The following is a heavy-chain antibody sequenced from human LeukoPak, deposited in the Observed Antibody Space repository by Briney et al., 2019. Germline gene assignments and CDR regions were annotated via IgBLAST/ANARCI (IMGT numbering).Heavy chain of an antibody. Sequence: SETLSLTCSVSGNSISSGYYWGWIRQPPGKGLEWIGSMYHGGRTYYNPSLKSRVTISLDTSKNHFSLKLSSVTAADTAVYYCARGAYFYGSGINWFDPWGQGTLITVSS. CDR2: MYHGGRT. V-gene: IGHV4-38-2*02. CDR1: GNSISSGYY. CDR3: ARGAYFYGSGINWFDP. D-gene: IGHD3-10*01. J-gene: IGHJ5*02.